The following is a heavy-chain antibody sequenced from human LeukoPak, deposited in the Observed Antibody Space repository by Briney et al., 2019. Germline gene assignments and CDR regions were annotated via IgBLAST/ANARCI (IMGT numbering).Heavy chain of an antibody. CDR3: ARVRPVSGYSYGYGLDY. V-gene: IGHV4-34*01. Sequence: SETLSLTCAVYGGSFSGYYWSWIRQPPGKGLEWIAEINHSGSTKYNPSLKSRVTISVDTSKNQFSLKLSSVTAADTAVYYCARVRPVSGYSYGYGLDYWGQGTLVTVSS. D-gene: IGHD5-18*01. CDR2: INHSGST. J-gene: IGHJ4*02. CDR1: GGSFSGYY.